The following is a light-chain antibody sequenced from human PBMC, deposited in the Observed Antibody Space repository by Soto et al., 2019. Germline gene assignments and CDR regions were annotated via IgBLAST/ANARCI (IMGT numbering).Light chain of an antibody. V-gene: IGKV3-11*01. Sequence: DIVLTQSPATPSLYPGSRASLSCRASQSASDFLAWYQHKAGQAPRLLIYDASNRATDIPARFSGSGSGTDFTLTISRLEPEDFAVYYCQLRSAFGQGTRLEI. CDR2: DAS. CDR3: QLRSA. J-gene: IGKJ5*01. CDR1: QSASDF.